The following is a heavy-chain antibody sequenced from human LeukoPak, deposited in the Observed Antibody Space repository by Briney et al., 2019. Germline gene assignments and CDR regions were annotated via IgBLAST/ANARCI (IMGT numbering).Heavy chain of an antibody. CDR1: GYTFTSYG. J-gene: IGHJ4*02. D-gene: IGHD6-19*01. CDR3: AAACSRGWYYFDL. CDR2: ISAYNGNT. V-gene: IGHV1-18*01. Sequence: GASVKVSCKASGYTFTSYGMIWVGQAPGQGLEWMGWISAYNGNTNYAQKLQGRVTMTTDTSTSTAYMALMSLRFDDTAVYYSAAACSRGWYYFDLWGEG.